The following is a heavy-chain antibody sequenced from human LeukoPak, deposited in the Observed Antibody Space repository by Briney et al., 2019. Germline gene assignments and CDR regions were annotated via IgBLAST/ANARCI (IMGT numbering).Heavy chain of an antibody. CDR3: ARETEYCSGGSCWDYGMDV. CDR2: IYSGGST. D-gene: IGHD2-15*01. V-gene: IGHV3-66*01. CDR1: GFTVSSNY. J-gene: IGHJ6*02. Sequence: GGSLRLSCAASGFTVSSNYMSWVRQAPGKGLEWVSVIYSGGSTYYADSVKGRFTISRDNSKNTLYLQMNSLRAEDTAVYYCARETEYCSGGSCWDYGMDVWGQGTTVTVSS.